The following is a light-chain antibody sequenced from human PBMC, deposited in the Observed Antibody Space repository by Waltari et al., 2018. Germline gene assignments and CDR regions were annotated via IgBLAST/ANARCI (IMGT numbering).Light chain of an antibody. CDR3: QSYDSSLRGI. CDR2: GNR. Sequence: QSVLTQPPSVSGAPGQSVTISCTGSSSNIGAGYDVPWYQQLPGTAPKLLIYGNRHRPSGVPDRFSGSKSGASASLAITRLQAEDEADYYCQSYDSSLRGIFGGGTKVTVL. J-gene: IGLJ2*01. CDR1: SSNIGAGYD. V-gene: IGLV1-40*01.